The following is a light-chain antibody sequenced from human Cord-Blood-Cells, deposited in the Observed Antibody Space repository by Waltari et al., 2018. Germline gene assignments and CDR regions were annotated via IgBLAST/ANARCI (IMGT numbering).Light chain of an antibody. V-gene: IGKV1-5*01. J-gene: IGKJ2*01. CDR3: QQYNSYSPYT. CDR1: QSISSW. Sequence: DIQMTQSPSTLSASVGDRVTITCRASQSISSWLAWYQPKPGKAPKLLICDASSLESGVPSRFSGSGSGTEFTLTISSLQPDDFATYYCQQYNSYSPYTFGQGTKLEIK. CDR2: DAS.